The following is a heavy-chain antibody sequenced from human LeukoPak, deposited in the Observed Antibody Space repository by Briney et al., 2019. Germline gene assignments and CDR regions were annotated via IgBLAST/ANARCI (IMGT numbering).Heavy chain of an antibody. D-gene: IGHD3-3*01. Sequence: ASVKVSCKASGYTFTSYGISWVRHAPGQGLEWMGWISAYNGNTNYAQKLQGRVTMTTDTSTSTAYMELRSLRSDDTAVYYCARDLITIFGVVITRYGMDVWGQGTTVTVSS. V-gene: IGHV1-18*01. CDR3: ARDLITIFGVVITRYGMDV. J-gene: IGHJ6*02. CDR1: GYTFTSYG. CDR2: ISAYNGNT.